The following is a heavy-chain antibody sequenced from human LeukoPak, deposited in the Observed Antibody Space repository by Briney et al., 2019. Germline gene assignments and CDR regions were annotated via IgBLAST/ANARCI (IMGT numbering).Heavy chain of an antibody. CDR1: GFTSSSYA. V-gene: IGHV3-30*01. Sequence: PGGSLRLSCAASGFTSSSYAMHWVRQAPGKGLEWVAVISYDGSNKYYADSVKGRFTISRDNSKNTLYLQMNSLRAEDTAVYYCARDKGSAIDYWGQGTLVTVSS. D-gene: IGHD6-19*01. CDR3: ARDKGSAIDY. J-gene: IGHJ4*02. CDR2: ISYDGSNK.